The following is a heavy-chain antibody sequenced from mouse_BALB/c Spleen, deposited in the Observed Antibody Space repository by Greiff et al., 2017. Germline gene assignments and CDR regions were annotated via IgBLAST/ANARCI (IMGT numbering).Heavy chain of an antibody. CDR3: ARDDYGNYSGYYFDY. V-gene: IGHV5-4*02. J-gene: IGHJ2*01. Sequence: EVHLVESGGGLVKPGGSLKLSCAASGFTFSDYYMYWVRQTPEKRLEWVATISDGGSYTYYPDSVKGRFTISRDNAKNNLYLQMSSLKSEDTAMYYCARDDYGNYSGYYFDYWGQGTTLTVSS. CDR2: ISDGGSYT. D-gene: IGHD2-1*01. CDR1: GFTFSDYY.